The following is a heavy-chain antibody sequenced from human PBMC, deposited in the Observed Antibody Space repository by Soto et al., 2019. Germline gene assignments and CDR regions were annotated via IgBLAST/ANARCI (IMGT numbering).Heavy chain of an antibody. J-gene: IGHJ5*02. V-gene: IGHV4-30-4*01. CDR1: GDSINSVDHY. CDR2: IYHSGST. Sequence: SETLSLTCTVSGDSINSVDHYWSWIRQPPGKGLEWMGYIYHSGSTHYNPSLNSRLTISIDTSTNRFSLNLTSVTAADTAVYFCARLRWETENNWFDPWGQGALVTVSA. D-gene: IGHD1-26*01. CDR3: ARLRWETENNWFDP.